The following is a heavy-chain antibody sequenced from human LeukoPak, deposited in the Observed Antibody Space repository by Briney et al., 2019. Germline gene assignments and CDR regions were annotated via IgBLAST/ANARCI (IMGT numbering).Heavy chain of an antibody. CDR2: IKQDGSEK. CDR1: GFTVSSNY. J-gene: IGHJ4*02. Sequence: GGSLRLSCAASGFTVSSNYMSWVRQAPGKGLEWVANIKQDGSEKYYVDSVKGRFTISRDNAKNSLYLQMNSLRAEDTAVYYCVGPEYYGSGSRLFDYWGQGTLVTVSS. V-gene: IGHV3-7*01. D-gene: IGHD3-10*01. CDR3: VGPEYYGSGSRLFDY.